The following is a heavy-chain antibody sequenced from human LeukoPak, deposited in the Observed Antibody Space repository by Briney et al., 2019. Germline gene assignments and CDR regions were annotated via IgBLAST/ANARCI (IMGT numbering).Heavy chain of an antibody. Sequence: PSETLSLTCAVYGGSFSGYYWSWIRQPPGKGLEWIGEINHSGSTNYNPSLKSRVTISVDTSKNQFSLKLSSVTAADTAVYYCARRRAIVVVPAAPRGTRNWYFDLWGRGTLVTVSS. V-gene: IGHV4-34*01. CDR1: GGSFSGYY. D-gene: IGHD2-2*01. CDR2: INHSGST. J-gene: IGHJ2*01. CDR3: ARRRAIVVVPAAPRGTRNWYFDL.